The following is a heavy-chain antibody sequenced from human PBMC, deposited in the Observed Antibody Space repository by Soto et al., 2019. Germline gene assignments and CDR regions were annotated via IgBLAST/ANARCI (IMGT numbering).Heavy chain of an antibody. V-gene: IGHV3-33*01. D-gene: IGHD1-26*01. CDR3: ATDLGSYYGGGYYYGMDV. CDR2: IWYDGSNK. Sequence: QVQLVESGGGVVQPGRSLRLSCAASGFTFSSYGMHWVRQAPGKGLEWVAVIWYDGSNKYYADSVKGRFTISRDNSKNTLYLQMNSLGAEDTAVYYCATDLGSYYGGGYYYGMDVWGQGTTVTVSS. CDR1: GFTFSSYG. J-gene: IGHJ6*02.